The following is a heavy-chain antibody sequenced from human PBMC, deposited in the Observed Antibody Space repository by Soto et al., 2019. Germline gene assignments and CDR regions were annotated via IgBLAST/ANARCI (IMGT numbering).Heavy chain of an antibody. D-gene: IGHD2-15*01. V-gene: IGHV3-30*18. CDR3: AKDEGYCSGGSCVNNGYFQR. J-gene: IGHJ1*01. Sequence: PGRSLRLSCAASGFTFSSYGMDWVRQAPGKGLEWVAVISYDGSKTYYADSVKGRFTISIDNSKNTLYLQMNSLRAEDTAVYYCAKDEGYCSGGSCVNNGYFQRWGQGTLVTVSS. CDR2: ISYDGSKT. CDR1: GFTFSSYG.